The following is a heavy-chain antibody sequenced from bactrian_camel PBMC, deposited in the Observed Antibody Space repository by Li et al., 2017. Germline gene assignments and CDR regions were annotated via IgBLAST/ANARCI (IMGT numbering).Heavy chain of an antibody. V-gene: IGHV3S7*01. J-gene: IGHJ4*01. CDR2: IDSDGGDT. CDR3: AAVRGADYSLSTACS. Sequence: HVQLVESGGGLVQPGGSLRLSCAASGFTFSSFAMSWVRQAPGKGLEWISSIDSDGGDTYYADSAKGRFTISRANAENTLYLQVNSLKTDDTAMYYCAAVRGADYSLSTACSRGQGTQVTVS. CDR1: GFTFSSFA. D-gene: IGHD4*01.